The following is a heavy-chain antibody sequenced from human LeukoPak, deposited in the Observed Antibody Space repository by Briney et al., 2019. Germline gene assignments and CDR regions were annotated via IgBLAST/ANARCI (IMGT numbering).Heavy chain of an antibody. V-gene: IGHV3-7*01. CDR2: IKGDGSEK. Sequence: GGSLRLSCTASGFTFNNYWRTWVRQAPGKGLEWVAIIKGDGSEKYYVDSVKGRFTISRDNAKNSLFLQMNSLRADDTAVYFCARDWTDSVLVPAVLDHWGQGTLVTVSS. CDR1: GFTFNNYW. CDR3: ARDWTDSVLVPAVLDH. J-gene: IGHJ4*02. D-gene: IGHD2-2*01.